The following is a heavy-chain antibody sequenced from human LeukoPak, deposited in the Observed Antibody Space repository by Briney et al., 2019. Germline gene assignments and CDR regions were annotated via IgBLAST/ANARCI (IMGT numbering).Heavy chain of an antibody. CDR2: IYYSGGT. Sequence: TSETLSLTCAVYGASFSGYYWSWIRQPPGKGLEWLGYIYYSGGTYYNPSLKSRLTISVDTSRNQFSLKLSSVTAADTAVYYCARAWTSAGRFDFWGQGTLVPVSS. J-gene: IGHJ4*02. CDR3: ARAWTSAGRFDF. CDR1: GASFSGYY. D-gene: IGHD6-13*01. V-gene: IGHV4-34*01.